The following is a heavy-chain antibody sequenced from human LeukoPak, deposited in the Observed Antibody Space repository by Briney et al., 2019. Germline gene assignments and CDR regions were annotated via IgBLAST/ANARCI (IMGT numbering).Heavy chain of an antibody. V-gene: IGHV4-4*07. J-gene: IGHJ4*02. CDR3: ARETTGAGTARPFDY. D-gene: IGHD6-13*01. Sequence: SETLPLTCTVSGGSISNFYWSWIRQPAGKTLDWIGRIYSSGSTNYNPSLKSRVTMSLDTSKNQFSLKLSSVTAADTAVYFCARETTGAGTARPFDYWGQGTLVTVSS. CDR2: IYSSGST. CDR1: GGSISNFY.